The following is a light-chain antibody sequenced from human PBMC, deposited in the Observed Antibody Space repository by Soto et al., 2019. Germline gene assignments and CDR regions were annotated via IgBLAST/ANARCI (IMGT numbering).Light chain of an antibody. CDR3: GTWDSSLSAYV. CDR1: SSNIGNNY. CDR2: DNN. Sequence: QSVLTQPPSVSAAPGQRVAISCSGNSSNIGNNYVSWYQQFPGTAPKLLIYDNNERLSGIPVRFSASKSGTSATLGIAGLQTGDEADYYCGTWDSSLSAYVFGTGTKVIV. V-gene: IGLV1-51*01. J-gene: IGLJ1*01.